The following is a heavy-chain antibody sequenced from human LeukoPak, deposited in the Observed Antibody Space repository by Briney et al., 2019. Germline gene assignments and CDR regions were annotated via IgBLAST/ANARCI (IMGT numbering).Heavy chain of an antibody. D-gene: IGHD2-2*01. CDR2: INHSGNT. J-gene: IGHJ4*02. V-gene: IGHV4-34*01. CDR3: ARGRRGNIVVVPAALGVYYFDY. Sequence: SETLSLTCAVYGGSFSGYYWSWIRQPPGKGLEWIGEINHSGNTNYNPSLKSRVTISVDTSKNQFSLKLSSVTAADTAVYYCARGRRGNIVVVPAALGVYYFDYWGQGTLVTVSS. CDR1: GGSFSGYY.